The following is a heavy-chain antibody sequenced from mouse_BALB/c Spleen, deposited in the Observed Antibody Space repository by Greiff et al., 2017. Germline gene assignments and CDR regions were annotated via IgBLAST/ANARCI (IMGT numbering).Heavy chain of an antibody. V-gene: IGHV5-17*02. Sequence: EVKLVESGGGLVQPGGSRKLSCAASGFTFSSFGMHWVRQAPEKGLEWVAYISSGSSTIYYADTVKGRFTISRDNPKNTLFLQMTSLRSEDTAMYYCARAERGGYFDVWGAGTTVTVSS. CDR3: ARAERGGYFDV. CDR1: GFTFSSFG. CDR2: ISSGSSTI. J-gene: IGHJ1*01.